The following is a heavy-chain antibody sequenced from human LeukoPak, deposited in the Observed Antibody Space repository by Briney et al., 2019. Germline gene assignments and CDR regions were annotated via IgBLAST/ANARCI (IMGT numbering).Heavy chain of an antibody. V-gene: IGHV4-59*12. CDR3: ARGPSIAARHYYYYYYMDV. CDR2: IYYSGST. CDR1: GGSISSYY. D-gene: IGHD6-6*01. Sequence: SETLSLTCTVSGGSISSYYWSWIRQPPGKGLEWIGYIYYSGSTNYNPSLKSRVTISVDTSKNQFSLKLSSVTAADTAVYYCARGPSIAARHYYYYYYMDVWGKGTTVTVSS. J-gene: IGHJ6*03.